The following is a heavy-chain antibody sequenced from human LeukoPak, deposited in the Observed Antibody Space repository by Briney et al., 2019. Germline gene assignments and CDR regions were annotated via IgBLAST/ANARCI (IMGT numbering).Heavy chain of an antibody. J-gene: IGHJ6*02. CDR2: IHYSGKA. D-gene: IGHD3-16*01. Sequence: SETLSLTCTVTGGSISGNYWTWTRQSPGKGLEWIGQIHYSGKADYNPSLRSRITISVDTSKNQMFLKLSSVTAADTAVYYCARFGIYYDMDVWAKGPRSPSP. CDR1: GGSISGNY. CDR3: ARFGIYYDMDV. V-gene: IGHV4-59*01.